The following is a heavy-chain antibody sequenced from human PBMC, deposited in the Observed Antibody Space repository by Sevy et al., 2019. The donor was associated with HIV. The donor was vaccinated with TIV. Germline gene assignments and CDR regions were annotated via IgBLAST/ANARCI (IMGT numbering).Heavy chain of an antibody. Sequence: GGSLRLSCAASGFTFSNAWMSWVRQAPGKGLEWVGRIKSKTDGGTTDYAAPVKGRFTISRDDSKNTLYLQMNSLKTEDTAVYYCTTDPSSYPKYSYHYDSSGLKEAPYGMDVWGQGTTVTVSS. CDR1: GFTFSNAW. J-gene: IGHJ6*02. CDR3: TTDPSSYPKYSYHYDSSGLKEAPYGMDV. V-gene: IGHV3-15*01. CDR2: IKSKTDGGTT. D-gene: IGHD3-22*01.